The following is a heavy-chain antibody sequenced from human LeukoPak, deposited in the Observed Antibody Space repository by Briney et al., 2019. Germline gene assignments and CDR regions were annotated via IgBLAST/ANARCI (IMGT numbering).Heavy chain of an antibody. V-gene: IGHV3-21*06. CDR3: ARDYSGSYYSTSLFDD. D-gene: IGHD1-26*01. CDR1: GFIFRDYS. J-gene: IGHJ4*02. Sequence: GGSLRLSCAASGFIFRDYSMNWVRQAPGKGLEWVSSISSSKTYIYYADSVKGRFIISRDNAKNSLYLQMNSLRAEDTAVYYCARDYSGSYYSTSLFDDWGQGTLVTVSS. CDR2: ISSSKTYI.